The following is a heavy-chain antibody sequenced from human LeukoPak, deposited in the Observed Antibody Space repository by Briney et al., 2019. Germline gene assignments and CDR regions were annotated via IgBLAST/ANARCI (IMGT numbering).Heavy chain of an antibody. CDR1: GFTFSSYS. CDR2: ISSSSSNI. D-gene: IGHD3-22*01. V-gene: IGHV3-21*01. J-gene: IGHJ6*04. Sequence: GGSLRLSCAASGFTFSSYSMNWVRQAPGKGLEWVSSISSSSSNIYYADSVKGRFTISRDNAKSSLYLQMNSLRAEDTAVYYCARGPTMKMDVWGKGTTVTVSS. CDR3: ARGPTMKMDV.